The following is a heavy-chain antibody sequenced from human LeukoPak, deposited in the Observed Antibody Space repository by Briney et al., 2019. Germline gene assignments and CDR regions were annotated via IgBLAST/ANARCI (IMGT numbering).Heavy chain of an antibody. V-gene: IGHV1-18*01. CDR1: GYTFTRYG. D-gene: IGHD1-26*01. Sequence: GASVKVSCKASGYTFTRYGISWVRQAPGQGLEWMGWISGYNGNTNYAQKLQGRVSMTADTSTSTAYMELRSLRSDDTAVYYCARIVRGIYYYFTYWGQGTLATVSS. J-gene: IGHJ4*02. CDR2: ISGYNGNT. CDR3: ARIVRGIYYYFTY.